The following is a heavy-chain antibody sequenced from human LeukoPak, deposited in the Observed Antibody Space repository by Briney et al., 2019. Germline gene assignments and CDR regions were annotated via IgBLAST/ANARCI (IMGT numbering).Heavy chain of an antibody. CDR2: INPTVGST. Sequence: GASVKVSCKASGYTFTSYYLHWVRQAPGQGLEWMGIINPTVGSTSNSQKFQGRVTMTRDTSTSTVYVELSSLRSDDTAVYYCARGDSGSYQAYFDYWGQGTLVTVSS. J-gene: IGHJ4*02. CDR1: GYTFTSYY. V-gene: IGHV1-46*01. D-gene: IGHD1-26*01. CDR3: ARGDSGSYQAYFDY.